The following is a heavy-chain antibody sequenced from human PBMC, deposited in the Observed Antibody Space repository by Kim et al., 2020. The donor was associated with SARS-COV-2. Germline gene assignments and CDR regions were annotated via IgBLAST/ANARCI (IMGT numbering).Heavy chain of an antibody. CDR2: IYYSGST. CDR1: GDSISSSSFY. D-gene: IGHD6-19*01. V-gene: IGHV4-39*01. J-gene: IGHJ4*01. Sequence: SETLSLTCTVSGDSISSSSFYWGWIRQSPGKGLEWIGSIYYSGSTYYNPSLNSRVTMSVDTSKNQFSLKLSSVTAADTAVYYCARRRGDSTGRYPFDYWG. CDR3: ARRRGDSTGRYPFDY.